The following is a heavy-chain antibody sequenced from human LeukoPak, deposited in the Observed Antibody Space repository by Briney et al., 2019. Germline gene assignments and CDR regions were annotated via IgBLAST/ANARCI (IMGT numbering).Heavy chain of an antibody. CDR3: ATPLSPRYYYYGMDV. D-gene: IGHD2/OR15-2a*01. Sequence: SETLSLTCTVSGGSISSYYWSWIRQPPGKGLEWIGYIYYSGSTNYNPSLKSRVTISVDTSKNQFSLKLSSVTAADTAVYYCATPLSPRYYYYGMDVWGQGTTVTVSS. V-gene: IGHV4-59*08. J-gene: IGHJ6*02. CDR1: GGSISSYY. CDR2: IYYSGST.